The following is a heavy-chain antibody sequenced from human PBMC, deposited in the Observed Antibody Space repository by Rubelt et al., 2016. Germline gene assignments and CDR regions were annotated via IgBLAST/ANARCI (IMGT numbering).Heavy chain of an antibody. J-gene: IGHJ5*02. D-gene: IGHD4-23*01. CDR1: GYSFTSYW. CDR2: IDTSDSYT. V-gene: IGHV5-10-1*01. Sequence: EVQLVQSGAEVKKPGESLRISCKGSGYSFTSYWISWVRQMPGKGLEWMGRIDTSDSYTNYRPSSQGHVTISADKSISTAYLQWSSLKASDTAMYYCARHAGDGGNSEDWFDPWGQGTLVTVSS. CDR3: ARHAGDGGNSEDWFDP.